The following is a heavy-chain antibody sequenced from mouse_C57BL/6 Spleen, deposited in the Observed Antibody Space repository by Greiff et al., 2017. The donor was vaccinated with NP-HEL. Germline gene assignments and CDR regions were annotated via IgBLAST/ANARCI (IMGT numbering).Heavy chain of an antibody. CDR1: GYTFTDYN. CDR3: AREEAYDFYAMDY. J-gene: IGHJ4*01. Sequence: EVQLQQSGPELVKPGASVKIPCKASGYTFTDYNMDWVKQSHGKSLEWIGDINPNNGGTIYNQKFKGKATLTVDKSSSTAYMELRSLTSEDTAVYYCAREEAYDFYAMDYWGQGTSVTVSS. CDR2: INPNNGGT. V-gene: IGHV1-18*01.